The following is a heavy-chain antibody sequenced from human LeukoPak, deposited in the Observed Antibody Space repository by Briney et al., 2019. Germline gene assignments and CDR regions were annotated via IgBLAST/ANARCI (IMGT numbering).Heavy chain of an antibody. V-gene: IGHV3-30*18. D-gene: IGHD3-22*01. CDR1: GFTFSSYG. J-gene: IGHJ4*02. CDR2: ISYDGSNK. CDR3: AKALYYDSSGYYSLFDY. Sequence: GGSLRLSCAASGFTFSSYGMHWVRQAPGKGLEWVAVISYDGSNKYYAGSVKGRFTISRDNSKNTLYLQMNSLRAEDTAVYYCAKALYYDSSGYYSLFDYWGQGTLVTVSS.